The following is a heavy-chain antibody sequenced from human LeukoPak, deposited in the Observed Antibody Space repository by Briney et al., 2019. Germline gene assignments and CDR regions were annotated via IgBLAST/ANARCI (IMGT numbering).Heavy chain of an antibody. V-gene: IGHV3-30-3*01. J-gene: IGHJ4*02. D-gene: IGHD6-6*01. CDR2: ISYDGSNK. CDR1: GFTFSSYA. CDR3: ARAEYTTSPRIDY. Sequence: PGGSLRLSCAASGFTFSSYAMHWVRQAPGKGLEWVAVISYDGSNKYYADSVKGRFTISRDNSKNTLYLQMNSLRPEDTAVYYCARAEYTTSPRIDYWGQGTLVTVSS.